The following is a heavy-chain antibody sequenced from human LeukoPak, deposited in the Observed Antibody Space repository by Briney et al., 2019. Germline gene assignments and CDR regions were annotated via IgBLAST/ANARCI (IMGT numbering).Heavy chain of an antibody. J-gene: IGHJ5*02. V-gene: IGHV1-8*03. CDR1: GYIFTTYD. D-gene: IGHD7-27*01. CDR3: ARRKFLGWFDP. CDR2: LNPNSGNA. Sequence: ASVKVSCKASGYIFTTYDIGWVRQATGQGLEWMGWLNPNSGNAGYAQKFQGRVTISRDTSISTAYMELSSLRSDDTAIYYCARRKFLGWFDPWGQGTLVTVSS.